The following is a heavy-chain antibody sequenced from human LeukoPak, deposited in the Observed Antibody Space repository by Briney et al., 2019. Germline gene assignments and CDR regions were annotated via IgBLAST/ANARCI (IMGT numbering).Heavy chain of an antibody. CDR2: IYYSGST. CDR1: GGSIISGDFY. J-gene: IGHJ4*02. CDR3: ARGDWSSSIDY. V-gene: IGHV4-30-4*01. Sequence: SQTLSLTCTVSGGSIISGDFYWIWIRQPPGKGLEWIGYIYYSGSTYYNPSLESLITISVDTSKNQFSLKLSSVTAADTAVYYCARGDWSSSIDYWGQGTLVTVSS. D-gene: IGHD6-6*01.